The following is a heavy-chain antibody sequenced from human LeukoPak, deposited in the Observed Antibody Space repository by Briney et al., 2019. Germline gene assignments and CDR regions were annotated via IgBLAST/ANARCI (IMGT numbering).Heavy chain of an antibody. CDR2: IYYSGST. V-gene: IGHV4-30-4*01. D-gene: IGHD3-3*01. CDR1: GGSISSGDYY. J-gene: IGHJ3*02. CDR3: ARGRFGVVITDAFDI. Sequence: SQTLSLTCTVSGGSISSGDYYWSWIRQPPGKGLEWIGYIYYSGSTYYNPSLKSRVTISVDTSKNQFSLKLSSVTAADTAVYYCARGRFGVVITDAFDIWGQGQWSPSLQ.